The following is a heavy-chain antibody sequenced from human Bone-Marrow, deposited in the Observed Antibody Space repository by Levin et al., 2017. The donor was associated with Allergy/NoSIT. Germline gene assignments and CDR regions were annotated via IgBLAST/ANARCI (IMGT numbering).Heavy chain of an antibody. CDR2: LRSIRHGGTS. Sequence: PGGSLRLSCSASGFTFGDYAMSWFRQAPGKGLEWVAFLRSIRHGGTSEYAASVKGRFIISRDDSKSIAYLQMNSLKIEDTAVYYCTRDIAARHWFDPWGQGTQVTVSS. V-gene: IGHV3-49*03. CDR1: GFTFGDYA. D-gene: IGHD6-6*01. J-gene: IGHJ5*02. CDR3: TRDIAARHWFDP.